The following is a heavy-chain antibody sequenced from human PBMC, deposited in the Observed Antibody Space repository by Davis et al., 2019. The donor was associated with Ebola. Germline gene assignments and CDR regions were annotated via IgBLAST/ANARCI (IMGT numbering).Heavy chain of an antibody. V-gene: IGHV1-3*01. CDR2: IDADNGNT. D-gene: IGHD7-27*01. Sequence: AASVKVSCKASGYTFTMYAIHWVRQAPGQRLEWMGWIDADNGNTKYSQKFQDRVTITRDTSASTAYMELSSLRSEDTAVYYCARDNWDSFDYWGQGTLVTVSS. J-gene: IGHJ4*02. CDR1: GYTFTMYA. CDR3: ARDNWDSFDY.